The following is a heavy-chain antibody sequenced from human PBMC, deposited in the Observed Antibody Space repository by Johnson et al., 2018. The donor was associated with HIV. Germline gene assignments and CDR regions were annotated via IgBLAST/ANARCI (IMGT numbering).Heavy chain of an antibody. CDR1: GFTFSSYG. CDR3: ARPHFPYCGGDCYSFAFDI. J-gene: IGHJ3*02. V-gene: IGHV3-30*03. D-gene: IGHD2-21*02. Sequence: QVQLVESGGGVVQPGRSLRVSCAASGFTFSSYGMHWVRQAPGKGLEWVAVPSNDGRNKDYADSVKGRFPISRDNSKNTLYLQMNSLRAEDTALYYCARPHFPYCGGDCYSFAFDIWGQGTMVTVSS. CDR2: PSNDGRNK.